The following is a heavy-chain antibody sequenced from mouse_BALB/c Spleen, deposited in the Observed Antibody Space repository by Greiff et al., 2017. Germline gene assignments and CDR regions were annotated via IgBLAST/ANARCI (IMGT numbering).Heavy chain of an antibody. CDR3: AREGFITTVVGAMDY. V-gene: IGHV1-14*01. Sequence: VQLKQSGPELVKPGASVKMSCKASGYTFTSYVMHWVKQKPGQGLEWIGYINPYNDGTKYNEKFKGKATLTSDKSSSTAYMELSSLTSEDSAVYYCAREGFITTVVGAMDYWGQGTSVTVSS. J-gene: IGHJ4*01. D-gene: IGHD1-1*01. CDR2: INPYNDGT. CDR1: GYTFTSYV.